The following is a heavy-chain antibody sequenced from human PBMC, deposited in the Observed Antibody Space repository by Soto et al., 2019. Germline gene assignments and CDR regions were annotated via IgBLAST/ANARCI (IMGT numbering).Heavy chain of an antibody. V-gene: IGHV4-39*07. CDR1: GGSLSSSTYY. Sequence: PSETLSLTCTVSGGSLSSSTYYWGWIRQPPGEGLEWIGSIYNSGRTYYNPSLKSRVTISVDTSKNQFSLKLSSVTAADTAVYYYARSIDYSGQGTLVTVSS. CDR2: IYNSGRT. CDR3: ARSIDY. J-gene: IGHJ4*02.